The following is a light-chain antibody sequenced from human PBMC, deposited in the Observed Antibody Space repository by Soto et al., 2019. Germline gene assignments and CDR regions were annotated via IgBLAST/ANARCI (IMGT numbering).Light chain of an antibody. CDR2: GAS. J-gene: IGKJ1*01. CDR1: QSVRSNF. CDR3: QQYGSLPRT. Sequence: EIVLTQSPDTLSLSPGDRATLSCRASQSVRSNFLGWYQQKPGQAPRLLLYGASFRATGIPDRFSGSGSGTDFTLTISRLEPEDFAVYYCQQYGSLPRTFGQGTKVDIK. V-gene: IGKV3-20*01.